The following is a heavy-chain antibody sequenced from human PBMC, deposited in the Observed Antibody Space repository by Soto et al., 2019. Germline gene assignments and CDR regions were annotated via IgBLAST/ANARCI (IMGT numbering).Heavy chain of an antibody. CDR2: INGDGSYT. Sequence: EVQLVESGGGLVQPGGSLRLSCAASGISFSGHWMHWVRQAPGKGLVWVSRINGDGSYTNYADSVKGRFTISRDSAKNTLYLQMNSLRAEDTAMYYCASRRDSGYGYYMDVWGKGTTVTVSS. CDR3: ASRRDSGYGYYMDV. D-gene: IGHD5-12*01. CDR1: GISFSGHW. V-gene: IGHV3-74*01. J-gene: IGHJ6*03.